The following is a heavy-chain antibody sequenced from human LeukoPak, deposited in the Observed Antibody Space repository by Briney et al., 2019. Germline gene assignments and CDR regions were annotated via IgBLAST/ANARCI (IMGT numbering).Heavy chain of an antibody. D-gene: IGHD3-16*01. CDR2: IYYSGST. CDR3: ARGYDYVYYFDY. CDR1: GGSISSGGYY. J-gene: IGHJ4*02. Sequence: PSQTLSLTCTVSGGSISSGGYYWRWIGQHPGRGLEWIEYIYYSGSTYYNPSLKSRVTISVDTSKHQFSLKLSSVTAADTAVYYCARGYDYVYYFDYWGQGTLVTVSS. V-gene: IGHV4-31*03.